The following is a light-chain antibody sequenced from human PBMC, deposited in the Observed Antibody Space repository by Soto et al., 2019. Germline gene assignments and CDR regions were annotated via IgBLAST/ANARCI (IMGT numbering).Light chain of an antibody. CDR2: DVS. CDR1: QSIGDS. J-gene: IGKJ1*01. CDR3: QQYNGYSRT. Sequence: DIQMTQSPSTLSASVGYRFTITCRASQSIGDSLAWYQQKPGKAPYLLISDVSSLERGVPSRFRGSGSGTEFTLTISSMPPDDFATFYCQQYNGYSRTFGQGTKVDIK. V-gene: IGKV1-5*01.